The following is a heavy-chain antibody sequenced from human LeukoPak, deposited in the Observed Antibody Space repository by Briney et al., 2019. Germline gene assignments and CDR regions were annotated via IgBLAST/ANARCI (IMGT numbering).Heavy chain of an antibody. CDR3: ARIWRSFGELAGVYGY. Sequence: ASVKVSCKASGYTFSRYYMHWVRQAPGQGLEWMGIINPSGGSTSYAQKFQGRVTMTRDMSTSTVYMELSSLRSEDTAVYYCARIWRSFGELAGVYGYWGQGTLVTVSS. J-gene: IGHJ4*02. CDR2: INPSGGST. D-gene: IGHD3-10*01. V-gene: IGHV1-46*01. CDR1: GYTFSRYY.